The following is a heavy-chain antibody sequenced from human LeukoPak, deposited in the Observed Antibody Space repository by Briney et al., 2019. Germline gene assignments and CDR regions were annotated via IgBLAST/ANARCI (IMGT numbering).Heavy chain of an antibody. V-gene: IGHV1-8*01. CDR1: GYTFTSYD. Sequence: ASVKVSCKASGYTFTSYDINWVRQATGRGLEWMGWMNPNSGNTGYAQKFQGRVTMTRNTSISTAYMELSSLRSEDTAVYYCARGGAGTTYCDYWGQGTLVTVSS. CDR3: ARGGAGTTYCDY. CDR2: MNPNSGNT. D-gene: IGHD1-7*01. J-gene: IGHJ4*02.